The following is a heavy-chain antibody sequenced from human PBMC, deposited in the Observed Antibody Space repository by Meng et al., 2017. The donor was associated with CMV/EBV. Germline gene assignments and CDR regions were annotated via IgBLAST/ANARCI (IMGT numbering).Heavy chain of an antibody. Sequence: VRGSCKDSGYTFTGYYIHWVRQAPGQGLEWMGWINANTGATNYAQKFKGRVTVTRDTSISIVYMELSRLTSDDTAVYYCAREDCDFWGQGTLVTVSS. J-gene: IGHJ4*02. CDR3: AREDCDF. V-gene: IGHV1-2*02. CDR1: GYTFTGYY. CDR2: INANTGAT.